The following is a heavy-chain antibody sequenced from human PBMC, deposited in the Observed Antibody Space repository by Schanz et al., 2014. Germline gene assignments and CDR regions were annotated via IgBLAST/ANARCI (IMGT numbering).Heavy chain of an antibody. CDR1: GGTFSTYP. CDR3: ARGGYSSGWYDRDIAHFDY. CDR2: ISAYNGNT. J-gene: IGHJ4*02. Sequence: QVHLVQSGAEVKKPGSSVKVSCKASGGTFSTYPINWVRQAPGQGLEWMGWISAYNGNTNYAQKLQGRVTMTTDTSTSTAYMELRSLRSDDTAVYYCARGGYSSGWYDRDIAHFDYWGQGTLVNVSS. D-gene: IGHD6-19*01. V-gene: IGHV1-18*04.